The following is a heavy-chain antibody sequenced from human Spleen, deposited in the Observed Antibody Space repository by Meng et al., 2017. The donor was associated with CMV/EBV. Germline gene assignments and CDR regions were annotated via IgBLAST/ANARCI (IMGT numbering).Heavy chain of an antibody. CDR2: ISGSGGST. CDR3: AKCQFQYYDFWSGYYSGYYGMDV. CDR1: GFTFSSYA. V-gene: IGHV3-23*01. D-gene: IGHD3-3*01. Sequence: GGSLRLSCAASGFTFSSYAMSWVRQAPGKGLEWVSAISGSGGSTYYADSVKGRFTISRDNSKNTLYLQMNSLRAEDTAVYYCAKCQFQYYDFWSGYYSGYYGMDVWGQGTTVTVSS. J-gene: IGHJ6*02.